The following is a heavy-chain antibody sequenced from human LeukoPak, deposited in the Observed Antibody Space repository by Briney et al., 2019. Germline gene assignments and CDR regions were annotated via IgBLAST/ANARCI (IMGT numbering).Heavy chain of an antibody. CDR3: GRGGYDVLSGYYTMFDY. CDR2: ISSGSSAT. CDR1: GFTFRSYS. D-gene: IGHD3-3*01. Sequence: PGGSLRLSCAASGFTFRSYSMNWVRQAPGKGLEWVSYISSGSSATYYADSVKGRFTVSRDNAKNSLYLQTNSLRDEDAAVYYCGRGGYDVLSGYYTMFDYWGQGTLVTVSS. J-gene: IGHJ4*02. V-gene: IGHV3-48*02.